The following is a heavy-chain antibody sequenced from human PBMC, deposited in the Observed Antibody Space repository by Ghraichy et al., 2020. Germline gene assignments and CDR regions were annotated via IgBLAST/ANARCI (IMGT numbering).Heavy chain of an antibody. CDR3: ARSDQRYNWNFDY. CDR2: IIPIFGTA. D-gene: IGHD1-1*01. J-gene: IGHJ4*02. V-gene: IGHV1-69*13. Sequence: SVKVSCKASGGTFSSYAISWVRQAPGQGLEWMGGIIPIFGTANYAQKFQGRVTITADESTSTAYIELSSLRSEDTAVYYCARSDQRYNWNFDYWGQGTLVTVSS. CDR1: GGTFSSYA.